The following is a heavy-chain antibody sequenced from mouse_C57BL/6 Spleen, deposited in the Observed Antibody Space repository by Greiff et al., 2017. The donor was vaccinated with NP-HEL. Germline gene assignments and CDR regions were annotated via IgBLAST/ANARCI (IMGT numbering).Heavy chain of an antibody. CDR2: ISSGSSTI. D-gene: IGHD1-1*01. CDR1: GFTFSDYG. J-gene: IGHJ4*01. V-gene: IGHV5-17*01. CDR3: AKVLYYYGSSFYAMDY. Sequence: EVQLVESGGGLVKPGGSLKLSCAASGFTFSDYGMHWVRQAPEKGLEWVAYISSGSSTIYYADTVKGRFTISRDNAKNTLFLQMTSLRSEDTAMYYCAKVLYYYGSSFYAMDYWGQGTSVTVYS.